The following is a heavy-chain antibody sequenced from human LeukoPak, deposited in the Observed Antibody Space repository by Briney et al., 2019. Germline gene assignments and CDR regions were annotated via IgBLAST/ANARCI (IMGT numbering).Heavy chain of an antibody. J-gene: IGHJ1*01. V-gene: IGHV4-61*02. D-gene: IGHD2-2*02. CDR3: ARQRYCSSTSCYRNAEYFQH. Sequence: SETLSLTCTVSGGSISSGSYYWSWIRQPAGKGLEWIGRIYTSGSTNYNPSLKSRVTISVDTSKNQFSLKLSSVTAADTAVYYCARQRYCSSTSCYRNAEYFQHWGQGTLVTVSS. CDR2: IYTSGST. CDR1: GGSISSGSYY.